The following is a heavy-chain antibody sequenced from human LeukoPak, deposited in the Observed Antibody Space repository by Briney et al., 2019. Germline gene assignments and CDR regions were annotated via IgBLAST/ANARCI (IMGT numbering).Heavy chain of an antibody. CDR1: GYTFTSYY. CDR2: INPSGGST. V-gene: IGHV1-46*01. CDR3: ARGATWYSSSSSDWNY. Sequence: ASVKVSCKASGYTFTSYYMHWVRQAPGQGLEWMGIINPSGGSTSYAQKFRGRVIMTRDTSTSTVYMELSSLRSEDTAVYYCARGATWYSSSSSDWNYWGQGTLVTVSS. D-gene: IGHD6-6*01. J-gene: IGHJ4*02.